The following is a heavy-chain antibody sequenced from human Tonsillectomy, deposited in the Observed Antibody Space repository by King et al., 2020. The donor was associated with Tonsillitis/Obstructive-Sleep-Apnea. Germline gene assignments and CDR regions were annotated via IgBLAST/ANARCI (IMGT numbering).Heavy chain of an antibody. CDR3: ARHGLNYYDSSGSRDDY. J-gene: IGHJ4*02. V-gene: IGHV5-10-1*01. CDR1: GYSFTSYW. CDR2: IDPSDSYT. D-gene: IGHD3-22*01. Sequence: GQLVQSGAEVKKPGESLRISCKGSGYSFTSYWISWVRQMPGKGLAWMGRIDPSDSYTNYSPSFQGHVTISADKSISTAYLQWSSLKASDTAMYYCARHGLNYYDSSGSRDDYWGQGTLVTVSS.